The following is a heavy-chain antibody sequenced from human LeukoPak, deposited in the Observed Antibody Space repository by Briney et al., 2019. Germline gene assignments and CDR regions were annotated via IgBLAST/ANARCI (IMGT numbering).Heavy chain of an antibody. CDR1: GYTFTSYA. J-gene: IGHJ6*02. Sequence: GASVKVSCKASGYTFTSYAMHWVRQAPGQRLEWMGWINAGNGSTKYSQKFQGRVTITRDTSASTAYMELSSLRSEDTAVYYCARDPIVVVPAATGYYYGMDVWGQGTTVTVSS. CDR2: INAGNGST. D-gene: IGHD2-2*01. CDR3: ARDPIVVVPAATGYYYGMDV. V-gene: IGHV1-3*01.